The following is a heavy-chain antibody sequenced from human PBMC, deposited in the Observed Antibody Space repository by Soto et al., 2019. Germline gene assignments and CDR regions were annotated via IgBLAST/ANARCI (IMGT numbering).Heavy chain of an antibody. Sequence: QVQLVQSGAEVKKPGASVKISCKVSGDTFTSYYMHWVRQAPGQGLEWMGIINPSGDTSYAQKFQGRVTMTRDTSTSTVYMELSSLRSEDTAVYYCARVYCSGGGCYGIDYWGQGTLVTVSS. V-gene: IGHV1-46*01. CDR3: ARVYCSGGGCYGIDY. CDR1: GDTFTSYY. CDR2: INPSGDT. D-gene: IGHD2-15*01. J-gene: IGHJ4*02.